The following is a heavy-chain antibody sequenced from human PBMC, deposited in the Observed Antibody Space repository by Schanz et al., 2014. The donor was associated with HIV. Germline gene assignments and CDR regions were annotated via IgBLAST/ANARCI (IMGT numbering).Heavy chain of an antibody. CDR3: AKVGRIYSTTWIDY. D-gene: IGHD2-2*01. CDR2: ISYDGSNE. Sequence: VLLVESGGGVVQPGRSLRLSCAASGFTFSTYSMNWVRQAPGEGLEWVAVISYDGSNEYYGDSVKGRFTISRDNSKNTLYLQMNSLRREDTAVYYCAKVGRIYSTTWIDYWGQGTLVTVSS. V-gene: IGHV3-30*18. CDR1: GFTFSTYS. J-gene: IGHJ4*02.